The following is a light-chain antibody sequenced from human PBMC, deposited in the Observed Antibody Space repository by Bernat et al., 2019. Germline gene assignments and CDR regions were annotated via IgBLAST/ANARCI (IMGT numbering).Light chain of an antibody. CDR3: QQSYSTPLT. J-gene: IGKJ1*01. Sequence: DIQMTQSPSSLSASLGDRVTITCRASQSISSYLNWYQQKPGKAPKLLIYAASSLQSGVPSRFSGSGSGTDFTLTISSLQPEDFATYYCQQSYSTPLTFDQGTKVEI. CDR1: QSISSY. V-gene: IGKV1-39*01. CDR2: AAS.